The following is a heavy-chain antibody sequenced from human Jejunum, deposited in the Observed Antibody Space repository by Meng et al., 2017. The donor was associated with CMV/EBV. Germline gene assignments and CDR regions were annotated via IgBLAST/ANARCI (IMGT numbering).Heavy chain of an antibody. CDR3: ARGNYGLDY. V-gene: IGHV3-11*01. Sequence: LRLACAASGFPFGAYYMTWVRQAPGKGLEWVSYITGSGDIIYYADSVKGRFTISRDNAKSSLYLEINSLRAEDTAVYYCARGNYGLDYWGQGTLVTVSS. J-gene: IGHJ4*02. CDR1: GFPFGAYY. CDR2: ITGSGDII. D-gene: IGHD4-17*01.